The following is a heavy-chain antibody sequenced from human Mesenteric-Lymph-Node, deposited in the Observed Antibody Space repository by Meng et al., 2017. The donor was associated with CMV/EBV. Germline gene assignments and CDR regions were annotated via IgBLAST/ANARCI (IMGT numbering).Heavy chain of an antibody. Sequence: SETLSLTCTVSGGSISSYYWSWIRQPAGKGLEWIGRIYTSGSTNYNPSLKSRVTISVDTSKNQFSLKLSSVTAADTAVYYCARVPNCGGDCYSDYWGQGTLVTVSS. CDR1: GGSISSYY. J-gene: IGHJ4*02. CDR3: ARVPNCGGDCYSDY. V-gene: IGHV4-4*07. CDR2: IYTSGST. D-gene: IGHD2-21*01.